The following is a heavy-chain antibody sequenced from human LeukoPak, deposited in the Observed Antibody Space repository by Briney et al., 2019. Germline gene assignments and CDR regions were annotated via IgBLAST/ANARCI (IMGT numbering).Heavy chain of an antibody. CDR1: GFTFDDYA. CDR3: AKGLSSSSWYFDY. J-gene: IGHJ4*02. V-gene: IGHV3-9*01. D-gene: IGHD6-13*01. CDR2: ISWNSGSI. Sequence: GGSLRLSCAASGFTFDDYAMHWVRQAPGKGLEWVSGISWNSGSIGYADSVEGRFTISRDNAKNSLYLQMNSLRAEDTALYYCAKGLSSSSWYFDYWGQGTLVTVSS.